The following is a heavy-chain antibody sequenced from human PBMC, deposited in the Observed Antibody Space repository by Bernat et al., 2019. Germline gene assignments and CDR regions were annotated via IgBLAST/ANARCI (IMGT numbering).Heavy chain of an antibody. CDR1: GFTFSSYA. CDR2: ISGSGGST. Sequence: EVQLLESGGGLVQPGGSLRLSCAASGFTFSSYAMSWVRQAPGKGLEWVSAISGSGGSTYYADSVKGRFTISRDNSKNTLYLQMNSLRAEDTAVYYCAKDLGYSSGWYNYFDYWGQGTLVTVSS. CDR3: AKDLGYSSGWYNYFDY. J-gene: IGHJ4*02. V-gene: IGHV3-23*01. D-gene: IGHD6-19*01.